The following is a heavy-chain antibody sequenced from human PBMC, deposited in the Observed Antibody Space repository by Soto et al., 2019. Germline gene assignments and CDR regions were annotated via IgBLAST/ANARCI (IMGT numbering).Heavy chain of an antibody. CDR1: GYSFTSYW. J-gene: IGHJ4*02. CDR2: IYPGDSDT. Sequence: GESLKISCKGSGYSFTSYWIGWVRQMPGKGLEWMGIIYPGDSDTRYSPSFQGQVTISADKSINTAYLQWISLKASDTVLYYCARILTMVRGVLNPLGYLGRGTLVTVSS. D-gene: IGHD3-10*01. V-gene: IGHV5-51*01. CDR3: ARILTMVRGVLNPLGY.